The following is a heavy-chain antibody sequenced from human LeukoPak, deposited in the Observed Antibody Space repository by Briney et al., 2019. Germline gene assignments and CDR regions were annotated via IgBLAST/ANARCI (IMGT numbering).Heavy chain of an antibody. Sequence: PGGSLRLSCAASGFTFSSYAMHCVRQAPGKGLEWVAVISYDGSNKYYADSVKGRFTISRDNSKNTLYLQMNSLRAEDTAVYYCARGDYDFWSGYYNYFDYWGQGTLVTVSS. CDR3: ARGDYDFWSGYYNYFDY. V-gene: IGHV3-30*04. CDR1: GFTFSSYA. J-gene: IGHJ4*02. CDR2: ISYDGSNK. D-gene: IGHD3-3*01.